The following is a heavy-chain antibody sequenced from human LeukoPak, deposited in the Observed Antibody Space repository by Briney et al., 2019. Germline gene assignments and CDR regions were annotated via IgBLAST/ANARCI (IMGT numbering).Heavy chain of an antibody. J-gene: IGHJ4*02. CDR1: GFTFSSYW. Sequence: GGSLRLSCAASGFTFSSYWMHWVRQAPGKGLVWVSRINSDGSSTSYADSVKGRFTISRDNAKNTLYLQMNSLRAEDTAVYYCARDFVTRRDYYDSSGETYYFDYWGQGTLVTVSS. CDR3: ARDFVTRRDYYDSSGETYYFDY. V-gene: IGHV3-74*01. CDR2: INSDGSST. D-gene: IGHD3-22*01.